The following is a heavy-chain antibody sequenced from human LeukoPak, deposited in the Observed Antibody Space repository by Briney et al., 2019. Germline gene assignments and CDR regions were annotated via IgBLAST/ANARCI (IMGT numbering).Heavy chain of an antibody. Sequence: SETLSLTCAVYGGSFSGFYWSWIRQPPGKELEWIGEISHSGSTNYNPSPKSRVSTSVDTSKNQFPLSLSSVTAADTAVYYCARFLRGSYYGFDYWGQGTLVTVSS. CDR3: ARFLRGSYYGFDY. V-gene: IGHV4-34*01. D-gene: IGHD1-26*01. CDR2: ISHSGST. CDR1: GGSFSGFY. J-gene: IGHJ4*02.